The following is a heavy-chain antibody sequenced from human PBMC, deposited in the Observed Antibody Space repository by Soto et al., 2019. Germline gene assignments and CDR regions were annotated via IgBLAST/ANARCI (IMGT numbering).Heavy chain of an antibody. CDR3: VREGRGSFDF. CDR2: IGGRGNSA. J-gene: IGHJ3*01. V-gene: IGHV3-23*01. D-gene: IGHD5-12*01. CDR1: GFSFTNYA. Sequence: PGWSLRVSCAAAGFSFTNYAMNWVRQAPGKGLEWVSVIGGRGNSAYYADSVQGRFTISRDNSKNTLSLQMSRLTADDTAIYYCVREGRGSFDFWGRGTMVTGSS.